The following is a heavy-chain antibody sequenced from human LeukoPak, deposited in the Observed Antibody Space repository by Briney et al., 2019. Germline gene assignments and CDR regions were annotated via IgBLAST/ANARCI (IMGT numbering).Heavy chain of an antibody. V-gene: IGHV3-30*02. J-gene: IGHJ4*02. D-gene: IGHD6-13*01. Sequence: GGSLRLSCAASGFTFSSYGMHWVRQAPGKGLEWVAFIRYDGSNKYYADSVKGRFTISRDNSKNTLYLQMNSLRAEDTAVYYCAKAINTRYHSSSWYRDYFDYWGQGTLVTVSS. CDR1: GFTFSSYG. CDR3: AKAINTRYHSSSWYRDYFDY. CDR2: IRYDGSNK.